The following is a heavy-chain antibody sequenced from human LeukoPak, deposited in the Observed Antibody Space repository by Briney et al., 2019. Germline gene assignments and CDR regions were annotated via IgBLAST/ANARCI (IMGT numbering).Heavy chain of an antibody. CDR2: IIPVFGTS. Sequence: ASVQVSCQASGGSFSSYGISWVRQAPGQGLEWMGGIIPVFGTSNYAQKFQGRVTITADEPTTTAYMELYSLRYEDTALYYCARVVTAHWFDSWGQGTLVIVSS. J-gene: IGHJ5*01. CDR3: ARVVTAHWFDS. V-gene: IGHV1-69*01. D-gene: IGHD2-21*02. CDR1: GGSFSSYG.